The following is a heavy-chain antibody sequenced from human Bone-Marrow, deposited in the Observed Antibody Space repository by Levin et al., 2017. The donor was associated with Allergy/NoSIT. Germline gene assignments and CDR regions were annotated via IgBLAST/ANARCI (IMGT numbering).Heavy chain of an antibody. Sequence: PSETLSLTCTVSGGSISSSSYYWGWIRQPPGKGLEWIGSIYYSGSTYYNPSLKSRVTISVDTSKNQFSLKLSSVTAADTAVYYCARPRKIAAAGHDAFDSWGQGTMVTVSS. CDR2: IYYSGST. V-gene: IGHV4-39*01. D-gene: IGHD6-13*01. CDR1: GGSISSSSYY. J-gene: IGHJ3*02. CDR3: ARPRKIAAAGHDAFDS.